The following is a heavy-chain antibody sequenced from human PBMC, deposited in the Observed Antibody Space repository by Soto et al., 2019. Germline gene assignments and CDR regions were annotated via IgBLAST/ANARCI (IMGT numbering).Heavy chain of an antibody. V-gene: IGHV3-21*01. D-gene: IGHD3-3*01. Sequence: GGSLRLSCAASGFTFSSYSMNWVRQAPGKGLEWVSSISSSSSYIYYADSVKGRFTISRDNAKNSLYLQMTSLRAEDTAVYYCARDPPGGYYRYFDYWSQGTLVTVAS. CDR3: ARDPPGGYYRYFDY. CDR2: ISSSSSYI. J-gene: IGHJ4*02. CDR1: GFTFSSYS.